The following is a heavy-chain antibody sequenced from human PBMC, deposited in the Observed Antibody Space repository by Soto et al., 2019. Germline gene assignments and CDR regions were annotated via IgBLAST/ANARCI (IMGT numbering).Heavy chain of an antibody. CDR2: ISGSGSST. CDR1: GSTFSFYA. Sequence: EVQLLESGGGLVQPGGSLRLSCAASGSTFSFYAMSWVRQAPGKGLEWVSGISGSGSSTYYADSVKGRFTISRDNSKNTQYLQMNRLSGDDTAVYYCAKGMTYTGGAFDYWGQGTLVTVSS. CDR3: AKGMTYTGGAFDY. J-gene: IGHJ4*02. V-gene: IGHV3-23*01. D-gene: IGHD3-16*01.